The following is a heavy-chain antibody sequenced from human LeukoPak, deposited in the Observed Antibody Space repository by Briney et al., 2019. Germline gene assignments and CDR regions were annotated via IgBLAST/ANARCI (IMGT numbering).Heavy chain of an antibody. CDR1: GGSFSGYY. J-gene: IGHJ6*02. D-gene: IGHD3-10*01. CDR3: ARTMGPFYYYYGMDV. V-gene: IGHV4-34*01. Sequence: SETLSLTCDVYGGSFSGYYWSWIRQPPGKGLEWIGEINHSGSTNYNPSLKSRVTISVDTSKNQFSLKLSSVTAADTAVYYCARTMGPFYYYYGMDVWGQGTTVTVSS. CDR2: INHSGST.